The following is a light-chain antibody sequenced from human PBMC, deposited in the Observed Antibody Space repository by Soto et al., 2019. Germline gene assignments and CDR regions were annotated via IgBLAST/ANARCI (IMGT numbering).Light chain of an antibody. CDR2: DVS. Sequence: QSALTQPAAVSGSPGQSITISCTGTSSDVGGYNYVSWYQQHPGKAPKLMIYDVSNQPLGVSNRFSGSKSGNTASLTISGRQAEDEADYYCSSYTSSSTLLYVFGTGTKLTVL. V-gene: IGLV2-14*01. CDR3: SSYTSSSTLLYV. J-gene: IGLJ1*01. CDR1: SSDVGGYNY.